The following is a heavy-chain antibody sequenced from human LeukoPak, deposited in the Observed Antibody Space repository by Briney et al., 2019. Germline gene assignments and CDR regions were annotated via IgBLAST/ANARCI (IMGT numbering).Heavy chain of an antibody. CDR1: GFTFSSYA. D-gene: IGHD6-19*01. CDR2: ISGSGGST. Sequence: GGSLRLSCAASGFTFSSYAMSWVRQAPGKGLEWVSAISGSGGSTYYADSVKGRFTISRDNAKNSLYLQMNSLRAEDTALYYCAKGYSSGWYGSDYWGQGTLVTVSS. V-gene: IGHV3-23*01. CDR3: AKGYSSGWYGSDY. J-gene: IGHJ4*02.